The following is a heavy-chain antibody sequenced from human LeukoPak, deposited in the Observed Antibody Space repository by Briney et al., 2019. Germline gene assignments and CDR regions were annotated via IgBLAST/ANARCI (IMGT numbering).Heavy chain of an antibody. D-gene: IGHD3-9*01. J-gene: IGHJ4*02. CDR3: ARDRGRYFDWLLGY. V-gene: IGHV3-21*01. CDR2: ISSSSSYI. CDR1: GFTFSSYS. Sequence: GGSLRLSCAASGFTFSSYSMNWVRQAPGKGLEWVSSISSSSSYIYYADSVKGRFTISRDNAKNSLYLQMNSLRAEDTAVYYCARDRGRYFDWLLGYWGQGTLVTVSS.